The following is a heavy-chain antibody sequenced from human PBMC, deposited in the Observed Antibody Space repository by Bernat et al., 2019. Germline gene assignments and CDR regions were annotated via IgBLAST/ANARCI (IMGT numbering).Heavy chain of an antibody. Sequence: EVQLLESGGGLVQPGGSLRLSCAASGFTFSSYAMSWVRQAPGKGLEWVSTISGSGSSTYYADSVKGRFTISRDNSKNTLYLQMNSLRAEDTAVYYCAKPHYDFWSGYYYWGQGTVVTVSS. CDR1: GFTFSSYA. J-gene: IGHJ3*01. CDR3: AKPHYDFWSGYYY. CDR2: ISGSGSST. D-gene: IGHD3-3*01. V-gene: IGHV3-23*01.